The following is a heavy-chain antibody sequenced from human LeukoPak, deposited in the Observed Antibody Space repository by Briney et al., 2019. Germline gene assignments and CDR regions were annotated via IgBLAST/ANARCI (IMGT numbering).Heavy chain of an antibody. CDR2: ISPDGSVK. V-gene: IGHV3-7*02. Sequence: GGSLRLSCAASGFPISNYWMSWVRQAPGKGLEWVAGISPDGSVKHYVDSVKGRFTISRDNAKNSLSLQMNSPRAEDTAVYFCARLLGMVTTFDIWGQGTVVTVSS. CDR3: ARLLGMVTTFDI. D-gene: IGHD5-24*01. CDR1: GFPISNYW. J-gene: IGHJ3*02.